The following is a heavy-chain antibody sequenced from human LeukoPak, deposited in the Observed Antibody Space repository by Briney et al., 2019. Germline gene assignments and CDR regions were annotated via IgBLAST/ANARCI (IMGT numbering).Heavy chain of an antibody. CDR3: ARDGIVVVPAAIRYYYYYMDV. CDR2: ISGSGGST. Sequence: PGGSLRLSCAASGFTFSSYAMSWVRQAPGKGLEWVSAISGSGGSTYYADSVKGRFTISRDNAKNSLYLQMNSLRAEDTAVYYCARDGIVVVPAAIRYYYYYMDVWGKGTTVTVSS. J-gene: IGHJ6*03. D-gene: IGHD2-2*01. CDR1: GFTFSSYA. V-gene: IGHV3-23*01.